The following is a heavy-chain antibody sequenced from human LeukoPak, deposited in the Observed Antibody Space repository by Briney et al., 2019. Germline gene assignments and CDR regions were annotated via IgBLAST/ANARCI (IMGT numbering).Heavy chain of an antibody. CDR3: ARDKLLQPGLLDY. CDR2: IKQDGSEK. V-gene: IGHV3-7*01. D-gene: IGHD2-15*01. J-gene: IGHJ4*02. CDR1: GFTFSSYW. Sequence: GGSLRLSCAASGFTFSSYWMSWVRQAPGKGLEWVANIKQDGSEKYYVDSVKGRFTISRDNAKNSLYLQMNSLRAEDTAVYYCARDKLLQPGLLDYWGQGTLVTVSS.